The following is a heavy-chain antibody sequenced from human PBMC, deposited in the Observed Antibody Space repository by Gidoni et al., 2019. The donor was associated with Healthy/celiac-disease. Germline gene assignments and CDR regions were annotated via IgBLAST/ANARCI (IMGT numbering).Heavy chain of an antibody. CDR2: IDPNSGGT. Sequence: QVQLVQSGAEVKKPGASVKVSCKASGYTFTGYYMHWVRQAPGQGLEWMGWIDPNSGGTNYAQKFQGRVTMTRDTSISTAYMELSRLRSDDTAVYYCARAVLSQLVSPPRSDYWGQGTLVTVSS. CDR3: ARAVLSQLVSPPRSDY. D-gene: IGHD6-6*01. V-gene: IGHV1-2*02. CDR1: GYTFTGYY. J-gene: IGHJ4*02.